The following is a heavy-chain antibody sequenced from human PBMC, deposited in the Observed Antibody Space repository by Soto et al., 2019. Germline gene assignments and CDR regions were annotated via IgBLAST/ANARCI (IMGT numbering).Heavy chain of an antibody. Sequence: QVQLQQWGAGLLKPSETLSLTCTVNGGSLTGYYWSWIRQPPGKGLEWIGEVKDGGSTNYSPSLRGRGSXSLXTSKNHFSLRLNSVTAADTAVYFCARGQEGIVATHWDQGALVTVSS. CDR2: VKDGGST. D-gene: IGHD5-12*01. CDR1: GGSLTGYY. CDR3: ARGQEGIVATH. V-gene: IGHV4-34*01. J-gene: IGHJ4*02.